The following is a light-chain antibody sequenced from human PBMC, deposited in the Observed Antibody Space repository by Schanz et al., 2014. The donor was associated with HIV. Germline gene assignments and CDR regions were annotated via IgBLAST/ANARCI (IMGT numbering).Light chain of an antibody. CDR1: KSVSSNY. J-gene: IGKJ3*01. Sequence: ETVLTQSPGSLSLSPGDRATLSCRASKSVSSNYFAWYQQKPGQAPRLLIYGASNRAAGIPDRFSGSGSGTDFTLTISRLEPEDFAVYYCQQDGSSFGPGTKVEIK. CDR3: QQDGSS. CDR2: GAS. V-gene: IGKV3-20*01.